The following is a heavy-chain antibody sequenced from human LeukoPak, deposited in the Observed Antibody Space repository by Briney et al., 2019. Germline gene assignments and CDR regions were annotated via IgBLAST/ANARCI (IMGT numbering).Heavy chain of an antibody. CDR3: ARDYSSSWYETDY. J-gene: IGHJ4*02. CDR1: GFTFSSYW. Sequence: PGGSLRLSCAASGFTFSSYWMHGVRQAPGKGLVLVSRINSDGSSTSYADSVKGRFTISRDNAKNTLYLQMNSLRAEDTAVYYCARDYSSSWYETDYWGQGTLVTVSS. V-gene: IGHV3-74*01. D-gene: IGHD6-13*01. CDR2: INSDGSST.